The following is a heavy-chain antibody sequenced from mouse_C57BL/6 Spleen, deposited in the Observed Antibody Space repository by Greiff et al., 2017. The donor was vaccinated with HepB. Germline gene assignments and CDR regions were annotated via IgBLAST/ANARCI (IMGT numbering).Heavy chain of an antibody. CDR3: ARQLRLHYAMDY. Sequence: VQLQQSGAELARPGASVKMSCKASGYTFTSYTMHWVKQRPGQGLEWIGYINPSSGYTKYNQKFKDKATLTADKSSSTAYMQLSSLTSEDSAVYYCARQLRLHYAMDYWGQGTSVTVSS. CDR2: INPSSGYT. J-gene: IGHJ4*01. V-gene: IGHV1-4*01. CDR1: GYTFTSYT. D-gene: IGHD3-2*02.